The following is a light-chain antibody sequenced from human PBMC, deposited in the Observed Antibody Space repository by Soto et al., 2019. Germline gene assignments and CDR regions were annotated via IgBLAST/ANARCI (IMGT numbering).Light chain of an antibody. CDR2: GAS. CDR1: QDVRHG. V-gene: IGKV3-15*01. Sequence: DIVLTQSPGTLSVSPGGRATLSCRTSQDVRHGLAWYQQTPGQAPRLLIHGASTRATGTPARFSGSGSGTEFILTISSLQSEDFATYYCQQYDVWPQTFGQGTTVEI. CDR3: QQYDVWPQT. J-gene: IGKJ1*01.